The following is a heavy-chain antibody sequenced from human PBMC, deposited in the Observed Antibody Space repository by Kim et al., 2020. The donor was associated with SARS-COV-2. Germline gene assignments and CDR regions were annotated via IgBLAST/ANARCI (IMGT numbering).Heavy chain of an antibody. D-gene: IGHD6-19*01. V-gene: IGHV3-74*01. CDR3: GRRQFTSGWYYFDY. Sequence: GDAVKGRFTRSRDNAKSTLYLQMNGLGAEDTAVYYCGRRQFTSGWYYFDYWGQGTLVTVSS. J-gene: IGHJ4*02.